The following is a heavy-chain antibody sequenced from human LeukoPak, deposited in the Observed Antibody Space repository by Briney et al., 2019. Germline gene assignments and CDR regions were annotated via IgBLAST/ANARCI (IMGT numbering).Heavy chain of an antibody. CDR2: LYYGENS. CDR3: ARQLPTAAADTRGYFDY. D-gene: IGHD6-25*01. J-gene: IGHJ4*02. Sequence: SETLSLTCTVSGGSISIISSSTYYWGWIRQAPGKGLEWIGSLYYGENSHYNPSLKSRATLSVDTSNNQFSLKLTSVTAAGVAVYFCARQLPTAAADTRGYFDYWGQGTVVTVSS. V-gene: IGHV4-39*01. CDR1: GGSISIISSSTYY.